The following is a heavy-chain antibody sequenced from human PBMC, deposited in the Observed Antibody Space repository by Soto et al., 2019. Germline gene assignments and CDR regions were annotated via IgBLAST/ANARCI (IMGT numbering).Heavy chain of an antibody. CDR3: ARAGHYYDSSGYYGDAFDI. J-gene: IGHJ3*02. D-gene: IGHD3-22*01. Sequence: GSLRLSCAASGFTFSSYAIHLVPQAPGKGLEWVAVISYDGSNKYYADSVKGRFTISRDNSKNTLYLQMNSLRAEDTAVYYCARAGHYYDSSGYYGDAFDIWGQGTMVTVS. CDR2: ISYDGSNK. V-gene: IGHV3-30-3*01. CDR1: GFTFSSYA.